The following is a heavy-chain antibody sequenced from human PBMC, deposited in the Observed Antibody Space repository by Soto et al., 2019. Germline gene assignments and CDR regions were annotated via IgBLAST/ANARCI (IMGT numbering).Heavy chain of an antibody. Sequence: VQLLESGGGLVQPGGSLRLSCAASGFTFSNYVMSWVRQAPGKGLEWVSSISGSGDNTYYADSVKGRFTISRDNSENTLFLQMNSLRAEDTAIYYCAESHWYGYWGQGTLVTVSS. CDR3: AESHWYGY. J-gene: IGHJ4*02. V-gene: IGHV3-23*01. CDR2: ISGSGDNT. CDR1: GFTFSNYV. D-gene: IGHD2-8*02.